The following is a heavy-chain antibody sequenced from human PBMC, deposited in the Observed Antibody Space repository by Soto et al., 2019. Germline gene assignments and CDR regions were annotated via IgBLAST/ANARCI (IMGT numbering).Heavy chain of an antibody. J-gene: IGHJ3*01. CDR1: GYTFTSYY. CDR2: INPSGGST. V-gene: IGHV1-46*03. D-gene: IGHD2-15*01. CDR3: AYEQGPGYCSGGSCNSRDPMD. Sequence: GASVKVSCKASGYTFTSYYMHWVRQAPGQGLEWMGIINPSGGSTSYAQKFQGRVTMTRDTSTSTVYMELSSLRSEDTAVYYCAYEQGPGYCSGGSCNSRDPMDWGQGTMVTVSS.